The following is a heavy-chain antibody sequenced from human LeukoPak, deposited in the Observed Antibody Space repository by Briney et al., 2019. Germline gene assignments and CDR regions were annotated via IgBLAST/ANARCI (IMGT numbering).Heavy chain of an antibody. Sequence: GGSLRLSCAASGFTFGDYTMHWVRQVPGKGLDWVSLITLDARRTFYADSVKGRFTISRDNSKHSLYLQMNSLRTEDTALYYCAPERSRHFHFWRRGTPPTVRS. V-gene: IGHV3-43*01. CDR1: GFTFGDYT. CDR2: ITLDARRT. CDR3: APERSRHFHF. J-gene: IGHJ2*01. D-gene: IGHD1-1*01.